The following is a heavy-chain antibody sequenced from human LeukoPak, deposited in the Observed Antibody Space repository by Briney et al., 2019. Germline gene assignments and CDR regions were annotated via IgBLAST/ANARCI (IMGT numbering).Heavy chain of an antibody. CDR3: ARNGVGYGDYWFDY. D-gene: IGHD4-17*01. V-gene: IGHV4-39*01. CDR1: GGSISSSSYY. J-gene: IGHJ4*02. CDR2: IYYSGST. Sequence: SGTLSLTCAVSGGSISSSSYYWGWIRQPPGKGLEWIGSIYYSGSTYYNPSLKSRVTISVDTSKNQFSLKLSSVTTADTAVYYCARNGVGYGDYWFDYWGQGTLVTVSS.